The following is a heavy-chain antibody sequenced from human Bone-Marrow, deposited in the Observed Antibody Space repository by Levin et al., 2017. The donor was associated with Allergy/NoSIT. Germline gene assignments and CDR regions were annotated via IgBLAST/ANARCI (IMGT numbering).Heavy chain of an antibody. V-gene: IGHV4-59*01. Sequence: SETLSLTCTVSGGSISSYYWSWIRQPPGKGLEWIGYIYYSGSTNYNPSLKSRVTISVDTSKNQFSLKLSSVTAADTAVYYCARGDYYYYMDVWGKGTTVTVSS. J-gene: IGHJ6*03. CDR1: GGSISSYY. CDR3: ARGDYYYYMDV. CDR2: IYYSGST.